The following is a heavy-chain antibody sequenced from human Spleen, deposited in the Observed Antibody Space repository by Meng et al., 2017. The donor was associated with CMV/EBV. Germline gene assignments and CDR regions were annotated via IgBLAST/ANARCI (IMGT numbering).Heavy chain of an antibody. CDR3: ARVGLGFDI. CDR1: GFPFDDYV. J-gene: IGHJ3*02. V-gene: IGHV3-9*01. CDR2: ISWNSGSI. D-gene: IGHD1-26*01. Sequence: GGSLRLSCAASGFPFDDYVMHWVRQGPGKGLEWVSGISWNSGSIAYGGSVKGRFTISRDNAKNSLYLQMNSLRADDTALYYCARVGLGFDIWGQGTLVTVSS.